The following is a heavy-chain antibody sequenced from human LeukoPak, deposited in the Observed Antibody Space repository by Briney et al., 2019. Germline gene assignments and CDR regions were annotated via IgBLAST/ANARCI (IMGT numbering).Heavy chain of an antibody. CDR2: IRSKAYGGTT. D-gene: IGHD6-6*01. CDR3: TSLDHSSSYAKPDS. CDR1: GITFGDYH. Sequence: PGGFLRLSCTASGITFGDYHMSWVRQAPGKGLEWVGFIRSKAYGGTTDYAASVKGRFTISRDESKSIAYLQMNSLKTEDTAVYYCTSLDHSSSYAKPDSWGQGTLVSVSS. V-gene: IGHV3-49*04. J-gene: IGHJ4*02.